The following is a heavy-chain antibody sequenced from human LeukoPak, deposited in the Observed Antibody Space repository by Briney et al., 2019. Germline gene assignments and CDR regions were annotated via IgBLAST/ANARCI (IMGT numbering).Heavy chain of an antibody. CDR2: IYPGDSDT. CDR3: ARGSGSYHTAYMN. CDR1: GYSFTSYW. D-gene: IGHD1-26*01. Sequence: GESLKISCRGSGYSFTSYWIGWVRQMPGKGLEWMGIIYPGDSDTRYSPSFQGQVTISADKSLSTAYLQWSSLKASDTAMYYCARGSGSYHTAYMNWGQGSPVTVSS. V-gene: IGHV5-51*01. J-gene: IGHJ4*02.